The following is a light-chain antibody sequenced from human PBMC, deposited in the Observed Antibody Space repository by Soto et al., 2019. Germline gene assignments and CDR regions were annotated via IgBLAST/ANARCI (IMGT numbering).Light chain of an antibody. Sequence: EIVMTQSPATLSVSLGERATLSCRASQSVTSNLAWYQQKPGQAPRLLIYGASTRATAIPARFSGSGSGTEFTLTLSSLQSEDFAVYYCQQYNNWPLTFGGGTKVEIK. CDR2: GAS. V-gene: IGKV3-15*01. J-gene: IGKJ4*01. CDR1: QSVTSN. CDR3: QQYNNWPLT.